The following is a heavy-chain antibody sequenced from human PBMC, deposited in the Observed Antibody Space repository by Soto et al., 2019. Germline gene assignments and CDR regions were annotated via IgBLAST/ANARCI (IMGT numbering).Heavy chain of an antibody. CDR1: GGTFSSYA. V-gene: IGHV1-69*01. Sequence: QVQLVQSGAEVKKPGSSVKVSCKASGGTFSSYAISWVRQAPGQGLEWMGGIIPIFGTANYAQKFQGRVTITADESTSTAYRGLSSLRSEDTAVYYCARAGRGAGGLVYGMDVWGQGPTVTVSS. J-gene: IGHJ6*02. CDR2: IIPIFGTA. D-gene: IGHD3-16*01. CDR3: ARAGRGAGGLVYGMDV.